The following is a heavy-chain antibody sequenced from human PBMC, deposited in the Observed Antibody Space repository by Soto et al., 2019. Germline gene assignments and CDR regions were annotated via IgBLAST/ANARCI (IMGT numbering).Heavy chain of an antibody. CDR2: IYYSGST. Sequence: SETLSLTCTVAGGSISSYHWGWISKPPGKGLEWIGSIYYSGSTYYNPSLKSRVTISVDTSKNQFSLKLSSVTAADTAVYYCARLTGGGGLRYFDWLLPKYYFDYWGQGTLVTVSS. J-gene: IGHJ4*02. V-gene: IGHV4-39*01. CDR3: ARLTGGGGLRYFDWLLPKYYFDY. CDR1: GGSISSYH. D-gene: IGHD3-9*01.